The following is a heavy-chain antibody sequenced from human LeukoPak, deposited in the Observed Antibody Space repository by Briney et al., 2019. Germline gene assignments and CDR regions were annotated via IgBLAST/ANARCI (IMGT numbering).Heavy chain of an antibody. D-gene: IGHD3-3*01. CDR1: GFTFSSYA. CDR2: ISGSGGST. CDR3: ASRLEWAYYYYGMDV. V-gene: IGHV3-23*01. J-gene: IGHJ6*02. Sequence: GGSLRLSCAASGFTFSSYAMSWVRQAPGKGLEWVSAISGSGGSTYYADSVKGRFTISRDNAKNSLYLQMNSLRAEDTAVYYCASRLEWAYYYYGMDVWGQGTTVTVSS.